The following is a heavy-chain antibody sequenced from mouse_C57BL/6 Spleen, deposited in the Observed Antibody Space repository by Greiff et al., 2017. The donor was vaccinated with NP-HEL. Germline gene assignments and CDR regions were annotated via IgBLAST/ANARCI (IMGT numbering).Heavy chain of an antibody. CDR2: IHPNSGST. J-gene: IGHJ3*01. V-gene: IGHV1-64*01. D-gene: IGHD2-3*01. CDR1: GYTFTSYW. CDR3: AREGDGYPFAY. Sequence: VQLQQSGAELVKPGASVKLSCKASGYTFTSYWMHWVKQRPGQGLEWIGMIHPNSGSTNYNEKFKSKATLTVDKSSSTAYMQLSSLTSEDSAVYYCAREGDGYPFAYWGQGTLVTVSA.